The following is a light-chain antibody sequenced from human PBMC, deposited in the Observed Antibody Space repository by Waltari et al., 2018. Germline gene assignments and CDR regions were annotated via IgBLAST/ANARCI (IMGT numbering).Light chain of an antibody. CDR1: SSDIGDYDY. V-gene: IGLV2-14*03. CDR2: DVT. J-gene: IGLJ2*01. Sequence: QSALTQPASVSGSPGQSITISCTGSSSDIGDYDYFSWYQQHPGEAPKLIIYDVTHLPSGISNRFSGSKSGSAASLTISGLQAEDEADYYCSSYTNSILVFGGGTKLTVL. CDR3: SSYTNSILV.